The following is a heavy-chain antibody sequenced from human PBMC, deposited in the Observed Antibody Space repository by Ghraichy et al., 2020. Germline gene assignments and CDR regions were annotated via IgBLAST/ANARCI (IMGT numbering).Heavy chain of an antibody. Sequence: SETLSLTCAVYGGSFSGYYWSWIRQPPGKGLEWIGEINHSGSTNYNPSLKSRVTISVDTSKNQFSLKLSSVTAADTAVYYCARHLLRIPPCSTSCYGGAAFDIWGQGTMVTVSS. J-gene: IGHJ3*02. CDR2: INHSGST. CDR1: GGSFSGYY. CDR3: ARHLLRIPPCSTSCYGGAAFDI. D-gene: IGHD2-2*01. V-gene: IGHV4-34*01.